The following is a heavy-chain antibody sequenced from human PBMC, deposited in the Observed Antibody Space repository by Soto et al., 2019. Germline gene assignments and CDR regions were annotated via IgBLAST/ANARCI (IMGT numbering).Heavy chain of an antibody. CDR3: ARCGFYGSPYGLDV. CDR2: IHPGESDV. V-gene: IGHV5-51*01. CDR1: GYTFTNFW. J-gene: IGHJ6*02. Sequence: GESLKISCKGYGYTFTNFWIGWVLQIPGNGLEWMGIIHPGESDVRYNPSFRGQVTISADKDISTAYLQWSSLKASDTAMYFCARCGFYGSPYGLDVWGQGTTVTVSS. D-gene: IGHD3-3*01.